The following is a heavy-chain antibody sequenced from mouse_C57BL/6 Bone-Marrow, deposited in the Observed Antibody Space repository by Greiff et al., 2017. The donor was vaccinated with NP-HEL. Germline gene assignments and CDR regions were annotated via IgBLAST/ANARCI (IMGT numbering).Heavy chain of an antibody. CDR2: IDPENGDT. J-gene: IGHJ4*01. CDR1: GFNIKDDY. Sequence: EVQLQQSGAELVRPGASVKLSCTASGFNIKDDYMHWVKQRPEQGLEWLGWIDPENGDTEYASKFQGKATITADTSSNTAYLQLSSLTSEDTAVYYCTPYYYGSSYYAMDYWGQGTSVTVSS. D-gene: IGHD1-1*01. CDR3: TPYYYGSSYYAMDY. V-gene: IGHV14-4*01.